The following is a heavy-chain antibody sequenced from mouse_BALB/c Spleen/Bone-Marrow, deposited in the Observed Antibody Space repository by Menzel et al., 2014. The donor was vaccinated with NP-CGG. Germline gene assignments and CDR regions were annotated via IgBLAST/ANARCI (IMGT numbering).Heavy chain of an antibody. CDR1: GYTFTSYW. Sequence: QDQLQQSGPELMRPSASGKLSCKASGYTFTSYWMHWVKQRPGQGLEWIGMIDASNSETRLNQKFKDKATLDVDKSSNTAYMQLSSLTSEDSAVYYCARNYRYPRPYAMDYWGQGTSVTVSS. J-gene: IGHJ4*01. V-gene: IGHV1-69*02. D-gene: IGHD2-14*01. CDR2: IDASNSET. CDR3: ARNYRYPRPYAMDY.